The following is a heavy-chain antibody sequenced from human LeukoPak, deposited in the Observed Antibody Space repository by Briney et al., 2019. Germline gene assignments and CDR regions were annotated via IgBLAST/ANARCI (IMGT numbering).Heavy chain of an antibody. CDR2: INSSSSIV. Sequence: GGSLRLSCAASGFTFNSYIMNWVRQAPGKGLEWVSHINSSSSIVYSADSVKGRFTISSDNAKNSLYLQMNSQRDEDTAVYYCARGEGAWIQLWPDAFDIWGQGTMVTVSS. CDR1: GFTFNSYI. V-gene: IGHV3-48*02. J-gene: IGHJ3*02. CDR3: ARGEGAWIQLWPDAFDI. D-gene: IGHD5-18*01.